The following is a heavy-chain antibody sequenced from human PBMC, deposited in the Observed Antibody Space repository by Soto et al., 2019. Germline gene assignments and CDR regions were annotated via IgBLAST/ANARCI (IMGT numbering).Heavy chain of an antibody. CDR1: GFTFSNAW. CDR3: TTDPEPPDSSGWYGAFDI. Sequence: GGSLRLSCAASGFTFSNAWMSWVRQAPGKGLEWVGRIKSKTDGGTTDYAAPVKGRFTISRDDSKNTLYLQMNSLKTEDTAVYYCTTDPEPPDSSGWYGAFDIWGQGTMVTVSS. CDR2: IKSKTDGGTT. J-gene: IGHJ3*02. V-gene: IGHV3-15*01. D-gene: IGHD6-19*01.